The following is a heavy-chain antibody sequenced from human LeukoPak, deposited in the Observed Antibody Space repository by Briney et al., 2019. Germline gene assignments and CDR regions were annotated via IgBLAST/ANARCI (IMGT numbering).Heavy chain of an antibody. J-gene: IGHJ4*02. V-gene: IGHV4-39*01. CDR2: IHFSGNT. Sequence: SETLSLTCTVSGVSISSDSFYWVWDGQPPGQGLDWIVSIHFSGNTYDNPSLRSPVIISVDIPKNQFSQMLSLVTVADTAVYCCAGRVGATTWTELQLWGQRILVTVSS. D-gene: IGHD1-26*01. CDR1: GVSISSDSFY. CDR3: AGRVGATTWTELQL.